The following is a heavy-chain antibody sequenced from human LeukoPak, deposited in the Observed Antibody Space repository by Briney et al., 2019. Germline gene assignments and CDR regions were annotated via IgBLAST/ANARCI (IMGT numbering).Heavy chain of an antibody. J-gene: IGHJ5*02. CDR1: GFTFSSHN. CDR3: ARDGGFCSGGFCYRLFDP. CDR2: ISDSSITM. D-gene: IGHD2-15*01. Sequence: GGSLRLSCAASGFTFSSHNMVWVRQPPGKGLEWISYISDSSITMYYADSVKGRFTISRDNAKNSLYLQMNSLRAEDTAVYYCARDGGFCSGGFCYRLFDPWGEGPLVTVSS. V-gene: IGHV3-48*04.